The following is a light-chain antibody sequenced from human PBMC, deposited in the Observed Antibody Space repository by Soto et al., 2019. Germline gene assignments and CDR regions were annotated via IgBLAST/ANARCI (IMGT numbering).Light chain of an antibody. J-gene: IGKJ5*01. V-gene: IGKV3-20*01. CDR2: GAS. CDR1: QTFSSNY. Sequence: EIILTQSPDTLSLSPGERATLSCRASQTFSSNYLAWCQQRPGQAPRLLIYGASTRAAGIPDRFSGSGSGTDFTLTITRLEPEDSAVYFCQQYTGPPTTFGQGTRLEVK. CDR3: QQYTGPPTT.